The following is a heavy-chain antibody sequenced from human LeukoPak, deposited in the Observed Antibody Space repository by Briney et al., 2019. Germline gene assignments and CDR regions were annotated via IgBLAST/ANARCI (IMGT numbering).Heavy chain of an antibody. CDR3: ARMGGYSGYATH. D-gene: IGHD5-12*01. J-gene: IGHJ4*02. Sequence: PSETLSLTCTVSGGSISTYYWSWIRQPPGKGLEWIGYIHYSGTTNYNPSLKSRVTISLDTSKNQFSLNLSPVTAADTAVYYCARMGGYSGYATHWGQGTLVTVSS. CDR2: IHYSGTT. V-gene: IGHV4-59*08. CDR1: GGSISTYY.